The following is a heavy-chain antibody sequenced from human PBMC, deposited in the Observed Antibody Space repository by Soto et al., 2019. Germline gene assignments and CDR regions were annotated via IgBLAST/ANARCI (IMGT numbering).Heavy chain of an antibody. J-gene: IGHJ2*01. CDR1: GYTFTSYD. V-gene: IGHV1-8*01. CDR3: VRRGFSSSWGYWYFDL. CDR2: MNPNSGNT. Sequence: QVQLVQSGAEVKKPGASVKVSCKASGYTFTSYDINWVRQATGQGLEWMGWMNPNSGNTGYAQKFQGRVTMTSNTSISTAYMELSSLRAGDTAVYYCVRRGFSSSWGYWYFDLWGRGTLVTVSS. D-gene: IGHD6-13*01.